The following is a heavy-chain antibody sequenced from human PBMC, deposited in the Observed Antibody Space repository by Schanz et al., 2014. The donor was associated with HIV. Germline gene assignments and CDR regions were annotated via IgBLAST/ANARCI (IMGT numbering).Heavy chain of an antibody. CDR3: ARPDYDFWVDV. CDR1: GFSFSDTY. CDR2: ISGSGNTI. Sequence: QVQLVESGGGLVKPGGSLRLSCAASGFSFSDTYMTWIRQAPGKGLEWVSYISGSGNTIYYADSVKGRFTISRDNAKNSLSLQMNSLRAEDTAVYYCARPDYDFWVDVWGQGTTVIVSS. V-gene: IGHV3-11*01. J-gene: IGHJ6*02. D-gene: IGHD3-3*01.